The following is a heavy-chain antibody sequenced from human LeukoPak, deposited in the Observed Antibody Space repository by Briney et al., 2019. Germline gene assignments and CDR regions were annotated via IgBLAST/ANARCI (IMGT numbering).Heavy chain of an antibody. Sequence: SETLSLTREVYGSSFSGYYWSWYRQTPGKGLEWIGEIHPSGSTDYNPSLKSRVIISLDTSKNQVSLKVNSVTAADTAVYYCARGQDEAKSHHWGQGTLATVSS. CDR3: ARGQDEAKSHH. CDR2: IHPSGST. J-gene: IGHJ1*01. V-gene: IGHV4-34*01. CDR1: GSSFSGYY. D-gene: IGHD4/OR15-4a*01.